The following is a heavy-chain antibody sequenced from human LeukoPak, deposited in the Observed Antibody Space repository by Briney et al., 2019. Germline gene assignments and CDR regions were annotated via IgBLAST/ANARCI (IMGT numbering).Heavy chain of an antibody. Sequence: SETLSLTCAVYGGSFSGYYWSWIRQPPGKGLEWIGEINHSGSTNYNPSLKSRVTISVDTSKNQFSLKLSSVTAADTAVYYCARHLYSYGYGWFDPWGQGTLVTVSS. CDR1: GGSFSGYY. CDR2: INHSGST. V-gene: IGHV4-34*01. D-gene: IGHD5-18*01. J-gene: IGHJ5*02. CDR3: ARHLYSYGYGWFDP.